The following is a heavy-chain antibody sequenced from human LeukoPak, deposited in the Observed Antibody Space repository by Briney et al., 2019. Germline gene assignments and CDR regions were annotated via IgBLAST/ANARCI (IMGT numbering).Heavy chain of an antibody. D-gene: IGHD3-10*01. CDR3: AQDSGSGSYSS. Sequence: PSETLSLTCTVSGGSISSSSYYWGWIRQPPGKGLEWIGSIYYSGSTYYNPSLKSRVTISVDTSKNQFSLKLSSVTAADTAVYYCAQDSGSGSYSSWGQGTLVTVSS. J-gene: IGHJ5*02. CDR1: GGSISSSSYY. V-gene: IGHV4-39*07. CDR2: IYYSGST.